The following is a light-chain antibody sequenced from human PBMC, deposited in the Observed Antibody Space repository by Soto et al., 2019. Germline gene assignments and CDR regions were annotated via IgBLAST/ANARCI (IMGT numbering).Light chain of an antibody. CDR2: ASS. Sequence: DIQLTQSPSSLSASVGDRVTISCRASQSIYTYVNWYQLKPGKATKLLIFASSTLQSGVPSWFSGSGSGADFSIIISSLQPEDFATYHCQQSYSNNLSCGGGTRVQL. CDR3: QQSYSNNLS. J-gene: IGKJ4*01. V-gene: IGKV1-39*01. CDR1: QSIYTY.